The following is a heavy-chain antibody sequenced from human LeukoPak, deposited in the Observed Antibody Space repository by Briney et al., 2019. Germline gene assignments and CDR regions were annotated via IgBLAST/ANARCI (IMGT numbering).Heavy chain of an antibody. D-gene: IGHD2-21*01. V-gene: IGHV3-74*01. CDR2: INSDGSNT. CDR1: ESSFRNFW. J-gene: IGHJ4*02. CDR3: ACDSPHDHTVGFDY. Sequence: GGSLRLSYAASESSFRNFWMHWVRQVPGKGLVWVSRINSDGSNTAYADSVKGRFTISRDNAKNTLHLQMNDLRAEDTAVYYCACDSPHDHTVGFDYWGQGTLVTVSP.